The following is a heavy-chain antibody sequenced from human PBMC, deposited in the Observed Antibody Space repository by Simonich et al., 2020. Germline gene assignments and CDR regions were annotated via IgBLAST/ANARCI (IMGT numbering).Heavy chain of an antibody. CDR2: IKPNSGGT. Sequence: QVQLVQSGAEVKKPGASVKVSCKASGYTFTGKYMHWVSQAPGQGLEWMGWIKPNSGGTNHAQKFQGRVTMTRDTSISTAYMELSRLRSDDTAVYYCARNGLVGILKAFDIWGQGTMVTVSS. J-gene: IGHJ3*02. CDR3: ARNGLVGILKAFDI. D-gene: IGHD2-21*01. V-gene: IGHV1-2*02. CDR1: GYTFTGKY.